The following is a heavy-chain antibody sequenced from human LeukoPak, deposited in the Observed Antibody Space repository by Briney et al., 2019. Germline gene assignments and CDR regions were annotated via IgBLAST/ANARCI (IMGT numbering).Heavy chain of an antibody. D-gene: IGHD6-13*01. CDR1: GFTFSDYW. CDR3: VKDSPGSSWLGLYYYYGMDV. J-gene: IGHJ6*02. CDR2: IKQDGSEK. Sequence: GGSLRLSCAASGFTFSDYWMSWVRQAPGKGLEWVANIKQDGSEKYSVDSVKGRFTISRDNSKNTLYLQMSSLRAEDTAVYYCVKDSPGSSWLGLYYYYGMDVWGQGTTVTVSS. V-gene: IGHV3-7*01.